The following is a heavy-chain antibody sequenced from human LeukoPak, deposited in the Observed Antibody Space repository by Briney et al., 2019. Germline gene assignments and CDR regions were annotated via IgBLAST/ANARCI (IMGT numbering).Heavy chain of an antibody. Sequence: PGGSLRLTYAASGISFSSFGMHWVRQAPGKGLEWVTFIRYDGHNKYYADSVKGRFTISRDNSKNTLYLQMNSLRPEDTAVYYCAKSQNYYDNSGYYYLDYWGQGNLVTVSS. J-gene: IGHJ4*02. D-gene: IGHD3-22*01. CDR3: AKSQNYYDNSGYYYLDY. V-gene: IGHV3-30*02. CDR1: GISFSSFG. CDR2: IRYDGHNK.